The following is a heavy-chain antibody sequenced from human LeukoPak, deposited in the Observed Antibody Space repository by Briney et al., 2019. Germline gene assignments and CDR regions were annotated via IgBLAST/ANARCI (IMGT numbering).Heavy chain of an antibody. J-gene: IGHJ4*02. Sequence: SETLSLTCAVSGSSVSSGYYWGWIRQPPGKGLEWIATIYHSGNNYYNPSLKSRVTISVDTSKNHFSLNLSSLTAADTAVYYCARVVPGVAIWASPDYLDFWGQGTLVTVPS. CDR3: ARVVPGVAIWASPDYLDF. CDR1: GSSVSSGYY. D-gene: IGHD3-3*01. V-gene: IGHV4-38-2*01. CDR2: IYHSGNN.